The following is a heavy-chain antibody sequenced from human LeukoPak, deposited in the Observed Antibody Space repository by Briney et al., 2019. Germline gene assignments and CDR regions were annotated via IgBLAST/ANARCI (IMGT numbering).Heavy chain of an antibody. D-gene: IGHD1-1*01. Sequence: SETLSLTCTVSGGSISSDGYYWRWIRQHPGKGLEWIGYIYYSGSTYYHPSLKSRVTISIDTSKSQFSLRLSSVTAADTAVYYCAREVRPGTLDSWGQGTLVTVSS. CDR2: IYYSGST. CDR1: GGSISSDGYY. J-gene: IGHJ4*02. CDR3: AREVRPGTLDS. V-gene: IGHV4-31*03.